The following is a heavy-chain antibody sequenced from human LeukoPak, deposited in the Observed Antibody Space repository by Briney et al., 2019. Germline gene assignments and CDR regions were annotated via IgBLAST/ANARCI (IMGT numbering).Heavy chain of an antibody. D-gene: IGHD3-3*01. V-gene: IGHV1-18*01. CDR2: ISAYNGNT. CDR1: GYTFTSYG. J-gene: IGHJ4*02. CDR3: ARAHHEYSDFWSGYSN. Sequence: ASVKVSCKASGYTFTSYGISWVRQAPGQGLEWMGWISAYNGNTNYAQKLQGRVTMTTDTSTSTAYMELRSLRSDDTAVYYCARAHHEYSDFWSGYSNWGQGTLVTVSS.